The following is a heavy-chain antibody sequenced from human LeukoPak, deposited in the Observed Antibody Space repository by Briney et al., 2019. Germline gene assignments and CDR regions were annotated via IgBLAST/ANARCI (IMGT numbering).Heavy chain of an antibody. CDR2: ISHDGSYK. J-gene: IGHJ4*02. CDR3: AKAHSSGWYYFDY. V-gene: IGHV3-30*18. CDR1: GFTFSNYG. D-gene: IGHD6-19*01. Sequence: GRSLRLSCAASGFTFSNYGMHWVRQAPGKGLEWVAVISHDGSYKYYADSVKGRFTISRDNSKNALYLQMNNLRAEDTAVYYCAKAHSSGWYYFDYWGQGTLVTVSS.